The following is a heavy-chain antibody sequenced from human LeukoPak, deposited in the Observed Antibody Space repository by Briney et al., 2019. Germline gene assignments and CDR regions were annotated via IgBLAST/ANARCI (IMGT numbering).Heavy chain of an antibody. CDR2: ISSSSSYM. D-gene: IGHD3-10*01. Sequence: PGGSLRLSCAASGFTFSTYTMNWVRQAPGKGLEWVSFISSSSSYMYYADSVKGRFTISRDNTKKSLYLQMNSLRAEDTAVYYCARGPYSGSATYYNDYWGQGTLVTVSS. CDR1: GFTFSTYT. CDR3: ARGPYSGSATYYNDY. J-gene: IGHJ4*02. V-gene: IGHV3-21*01.